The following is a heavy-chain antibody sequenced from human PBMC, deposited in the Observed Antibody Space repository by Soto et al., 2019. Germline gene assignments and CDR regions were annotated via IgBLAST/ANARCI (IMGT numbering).Heavy chain of an antibody. V-gene: IGHV3-33*01. CDR1: GFTFSSDG. Sequence: QVQLVESGGGVVQPGRSLRLACGGSGFTFSSDGMHWVRQATGKGLESVAGIWYDGSNKYYADSVKGRFTISRDNSKNTVYRQRNSLRAEDTAVYYGERDRNDCGDYEYYFDSCGEGSLETV. D-gene: IGHD4-17*01. CDR3: ERDRNDCGDYEYYFDS. J-gene: IGHJ4*02. CDR2: IWYDGSNK.